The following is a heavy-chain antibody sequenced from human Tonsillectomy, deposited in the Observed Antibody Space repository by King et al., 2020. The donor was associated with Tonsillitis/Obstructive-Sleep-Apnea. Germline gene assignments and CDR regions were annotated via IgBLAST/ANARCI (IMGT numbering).Heavy chain of an antibody. CDR3: AKGVPYYDFWSGYYNFDY. Sequence: VQLVESGGGVVQPGGSLRLSCAASGFTFSSYGMHWVRPAPGQGLGWVAVISYDGSNKYYSDCVKGRFTISRDNSKNTLYLQMNSLRAEDTAGYYCAKGVPYYDFWSGYYNFDYWGQGTLVTVSS. V-gene: IGHV3-30*18. D-gene: IGHD3-3*01. CDR1: GFTFSSYG. J-gene: IGHJ4*02. CDR2: ISYDGSNK.